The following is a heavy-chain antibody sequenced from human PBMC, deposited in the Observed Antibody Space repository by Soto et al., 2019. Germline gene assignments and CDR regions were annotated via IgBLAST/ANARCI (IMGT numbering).Heavy chain of an antibody. D-gene: IGHD1-26*01. CDR3: GRGLSGSRDWYFGL. Sequence: QVQLVESGGGVVQPGGSLRLSCAASGYSLSSYGMHWIRQAPGKGLEWVAVIWYDGSKEYYADSVKGRFTISRDVSKNALVLEMNGLRGEDTGVYFCGRGLSGSRDWYFGLWGRGTLVTVSS. CDR2: IWYDGSKE. CDR1: GYSLSSYG. J-gene: IGHJ2*01. V-gene: IGHV3-33*01.